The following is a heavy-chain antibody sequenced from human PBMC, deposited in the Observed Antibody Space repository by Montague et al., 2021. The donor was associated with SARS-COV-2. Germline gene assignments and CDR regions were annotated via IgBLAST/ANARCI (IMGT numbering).Heavy chain of an antibody. V-gene: IGHV4-4*07. CDR1: GDSITPYGDSIGGYF. J-gene: IGHJ5*02. D-gene: IGHD2/OR15-2a*01. Sequence: SETLSLTCSVSGDSITPYGDSIGGYFWSWIRQPAGKGLEWIGRIYANGNFDYNPSLNSRVSMSMDTSKQEFSMRLISVTAADTAVYYCARDAYYFGPGRENHGAFGPWGQGIVVTVSS. CDR2: IYANGNF. CDR3: ARDAYYFGPGRENHGAFGP.